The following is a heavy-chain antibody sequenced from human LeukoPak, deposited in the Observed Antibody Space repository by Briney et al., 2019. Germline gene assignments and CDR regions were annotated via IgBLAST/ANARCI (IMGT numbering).Heavy chain of an antibody. J-gene: IGHJ6*03. D-gene: IGHD3-3*01. Sequence: ASVKVSCKASGFTFTSSAVQWVRQARGQRLEWIGWIVVGSGNTNYAQKFQERVTITRDMSTSTAYMELSSLRSEDTAVYYCAAATNDFWSGYYYYYMDVWGKGTTVTVSS. CDR2: IVVGSGNT. CDR3: AAATNDFWSGYYYYYMDV. V-gene: IGHV1-58*01. CDR1: GFTFTSSA.